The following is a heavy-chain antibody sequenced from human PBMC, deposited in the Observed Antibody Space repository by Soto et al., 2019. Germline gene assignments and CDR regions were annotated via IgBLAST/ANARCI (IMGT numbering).Heavy chain of an antibody. D-gene: IGHD2-21*01. CDR3: ARTYCGGDCYPNFFDY. Sequence: QVQLQESGPGLVKPSETLSLTCTVSGGSISSYYWSWIRQPPGKGLEWIGYIYYSGSTNYNPSLKSRVTISVDTSKNQFSLKLSSVTAADTAVYYCARTYCGGDCYPNFFDYWGQGTLVTVSS. V-gene: IGHV4-59*08. CDR1: GGSISSYY. J-gene: IGHJ4*02. CDR2: IYYSGST.